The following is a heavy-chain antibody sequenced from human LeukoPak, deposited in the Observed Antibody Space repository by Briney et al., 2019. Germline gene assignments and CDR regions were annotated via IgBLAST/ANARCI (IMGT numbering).Heavy chain of an antibody. V-gene: IGHV3-53*01. J-gene: IGHJ5*02. CDR2: IYSDGTA. CDR3: VIDLT. Sequence: PGGSLRLSCAASGFTFSNNRMSWVRQAPGKGLEWVSVIYSDGTAYYADSVKGRFTISRDNSKSTLYLQMNSLRADDTAVYYSVIDLTWGQGTLVTVSS. CDR1: GFTFSNNR.